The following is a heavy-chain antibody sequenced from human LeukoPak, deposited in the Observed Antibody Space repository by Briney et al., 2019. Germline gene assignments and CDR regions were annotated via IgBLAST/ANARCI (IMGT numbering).Heavy chain of an antibody. J-gene: IGHJ3*02. CDR2: ISSNSGSTI. D-gene: IGHD2/OR15-2a*01. CDR3: ARPFHDAFDI. V-gene: IGHV3-11*01. Sequence: GGSLRLSCAASGFTFSGYFMSWIRQAPGKGLEWVSYISSNSGSTINYADSVRGRFTISRDNAKNSLYLHMNSLRAEDTAVYFRARPFHDAFDIWGQGTMVTVSS. CDR1: GFTFSGYF.